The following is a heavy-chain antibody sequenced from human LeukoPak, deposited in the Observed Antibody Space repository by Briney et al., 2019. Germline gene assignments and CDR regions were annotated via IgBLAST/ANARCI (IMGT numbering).Heavy chain of an antibody. CDR1: GGSISSSSYY. J-gene: IGHJ5*02. V-gene: IGHV4-39*01. CDR3: AGDREYYYGSGTPWRWFDP. Sequence: SETLSLTCTVSGGSISSSSYYWGWIRQPPGKGLEWIGSIHYSGSTYYNPSLKSRVTISVDTSKNQFSLKLSSVTAADTAVYYCAGDREYYYGSGTPWRWFDPWGQGTLVTVSS. CDR2: IHYSGST. D-gene: IGHD3-10*01.